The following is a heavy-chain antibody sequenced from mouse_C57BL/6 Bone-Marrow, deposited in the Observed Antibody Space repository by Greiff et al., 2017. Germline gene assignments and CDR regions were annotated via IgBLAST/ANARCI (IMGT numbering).Heavy chain of an antibody. V-gene: IGHV1-15*01. D-gene: IGHD2-2*01. J-gene: IGHJ4*01. Sequence: QVQLQQSGAELVRPGASVTMSCKASGYTFTDYEMHWVKQTPVHGLEWIGAIDPETGGTAYNQKFKGKAILTADKSSSTAYMELRSLTSEDSAVYYCTVRNYYGYDDWGQGTSVTVSS. CDR2: IDPETGGT. CDR3: TVRNYYGYDD. CDR1: GYTFTDYE.